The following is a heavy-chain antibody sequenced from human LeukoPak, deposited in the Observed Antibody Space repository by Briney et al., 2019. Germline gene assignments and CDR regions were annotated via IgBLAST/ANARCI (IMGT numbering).Heavy chain of an antibody. V-gene: IGHV4-4*07. CDR2: IYTSGST. J-gene: IGHJ6*03. Sequence: SETLSLTCTVSGGSISSYYWSWIRQPAGKGLEWIGRIYTSGSTNYNPSLKSRVTMSVDTSKNQFSLKLSSVTAADTAVYYCARGTILEWLLSRKYYYCMDVWGKGTTVTVSS. CDR3: ARGTILEWLLSRKYYYCMDV. CDR1: GGSISSYY. D-gene: IGHD3-3*01.